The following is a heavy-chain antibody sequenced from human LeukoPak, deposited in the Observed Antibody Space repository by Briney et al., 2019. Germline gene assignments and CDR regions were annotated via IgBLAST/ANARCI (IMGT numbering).Heavy chain of an antibody. J-gene: IGHJ3*02. CDR3: ALASXGTVDAXDI. D-gene: IGHD4-11*01. V-gene: IGHV4-34*01. CDR1: GGSFSGYY. CDR2: INHSGST. Sequence: SETLSLTCAVYGGSFSGYYWSWIRQPPGKGLEWIGEINHSGSTNYNPSLKSRVTISVDTSKNQFSLKLSSVTAADTAVYYCALASXGTVDAXDIWGQGTMVTVSS.